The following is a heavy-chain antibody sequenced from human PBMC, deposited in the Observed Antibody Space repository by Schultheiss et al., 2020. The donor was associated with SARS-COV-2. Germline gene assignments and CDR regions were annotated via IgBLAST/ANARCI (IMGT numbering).Heavy chain of an antibody. CDR1: GGSISSYY. D-gene: IGHD2/OR15-2a*01. Sequence: SETLSLTCTVSGGSISSYYWSWIRQPPGKGLEWIGYIYYSGSTNYNPSLKSRVTISVDTSKNQFSLKLSSVTAADTAVYYCARRSTTSVGMDVWGQGTTVTVSS. V-gene: IGHV4-59*12. CDR3: ARRSTTSVGMDV. J-gene: IGHJ6*02. CDR2: IYYSGST.